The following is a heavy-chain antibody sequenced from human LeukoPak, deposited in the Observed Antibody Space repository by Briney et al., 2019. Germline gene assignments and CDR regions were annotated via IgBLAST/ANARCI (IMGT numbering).Heavy chain of an antibody. CDR3: ARGRAVLADYVWGSYRYNRFDP. CDR1: GGSFSGYY. Sequence: SETLSLTCAVYGGSFSGYYWSWIRQPPGKGLEWIGEINHSGSTNYNPSLKSRVTISVDTSKNQFSLKLSSVTAADTAVYYCARGRAVLADYVWGSYRYNRFDPWGQGTLVTDSS. J-gene: IGHJ5*02. D-gene: IGHD3-16*02. CDR2: INHSGST. V-gene: IGHV4-34*01.